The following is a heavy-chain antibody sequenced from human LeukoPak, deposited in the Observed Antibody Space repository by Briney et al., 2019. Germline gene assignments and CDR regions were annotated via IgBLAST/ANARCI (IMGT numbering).Heavy chain of an antibody. D-gene: IGHD6-13*01. V-gene: IGHV3-23*01. Sequence: PGGSLRLSCAASGFTVSSYAMSWVRQAPGKGLEWVSAISGSGGSTYCADSVKGRFTISRDNSKNTLYLQMNSLRAEDTAIYYCAKSRSTYSSSSSFDYWGQGTLVTVSS. J-gene: IGHJ4*02. CDR3: AKSRSTYSSSSSFDY. CDR2: ISGSGGST. CDR1: GFTVSSYA.